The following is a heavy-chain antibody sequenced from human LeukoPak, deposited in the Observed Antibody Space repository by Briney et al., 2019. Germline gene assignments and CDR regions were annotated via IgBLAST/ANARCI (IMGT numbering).Heavy chain of an antibody. V-gene: IGHV3-7*03. CDR2: IKQDGSEK. D-gene: IGHD2-15*01. Sequence: GGSLRLSCAASGFTFSSYWMSWVRQAPGKGLEWVANIKQDGSEKYYVDSVKGRFTISRDNAKNSLYLQMNSLRAEDTAVYYCARESIVVVVAAISPRGAFDIWGQGTMVTVSS. CDR3: ARESIVVVVAAISPRGAFDI. CDR1: GFTFSSYW. J-gene: IGHJ3*02.